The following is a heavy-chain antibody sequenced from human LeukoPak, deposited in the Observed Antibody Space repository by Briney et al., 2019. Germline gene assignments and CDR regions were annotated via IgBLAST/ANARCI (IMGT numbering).Heavy chain of an antibody. CDR2: IYSGGST. CDR3: ARGQFGSYSAFDI. D-gene: IGHD1-26*01. Sequence: GGSLRLSCVASGFTFSSNYMSWVRQAPGKGLEWVSVIYSGGSTYYADSVKGRFTISRDNSKNTLYLQMNSLRAEDTAVYYCARGQFGSYSAFDIWGQGTMVTVSS. J-gene: IGHJ3*02. CDR1: GFTFSSNY. V-gene: IGHV3-66*02.